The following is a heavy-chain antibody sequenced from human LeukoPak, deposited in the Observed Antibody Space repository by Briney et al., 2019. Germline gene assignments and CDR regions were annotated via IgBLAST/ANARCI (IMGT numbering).Heavy chain of an antibody. CDR3: ARGATYYDFWSGQTQLDY. CDR2: IYYSGST. D-gene: IGHD3-3*01. CDR1: GGSISSYY. Sequence: PSETLSLTCTVSGGSISSYYWTWIRQSPGKGLEWIGYIYYSGSTNYNPSLKSRVTISVDTSKNQFSLKLSSVTAADTAVYYCARGATYYDFWSGQTQLDYWGQGTLVTVSS. V-gene: IGHV4-59*01. J-gene: IGHJ4*02.